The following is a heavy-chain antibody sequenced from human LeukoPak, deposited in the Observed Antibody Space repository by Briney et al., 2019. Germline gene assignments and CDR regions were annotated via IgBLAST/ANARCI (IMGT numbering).Heavy chain of an antibody. Sequence: GGSLRLSCAASGFTFSSYSMNWARQAPGKGLEWVSSISSSSSYIYYADSVKGRFTISRDNAKNSLYLQMNSLRAEDTAVYYCARENYHYYGMDVWGQGTTVTVSS. J-gene: IGHJ6*02. CDR1: GFTFSSYS. CDR2: ISSSSSYI. V-gene: IGHV3-21*01. CDR3: ARENYHYYGMDV.